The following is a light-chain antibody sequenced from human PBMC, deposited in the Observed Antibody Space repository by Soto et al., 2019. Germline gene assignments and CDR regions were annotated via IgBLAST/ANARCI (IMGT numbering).Light chain of an antibody. CDR3: LQHNNYPYT. Sequence: DVQMTQSPSAMSASVGDRVTITCRASQDISRFLAWFQQKPGKAPERLIYDTSSLQPGVPSRFSGSGSGTEFTLAISGLQPEDFATYYCLQHNNYPYTFGQGTKLEIK. CDR1: QDISRF. CDR2: DTS. J-gene: IGKJ2*01. V-gene: IGKV1-17*03.